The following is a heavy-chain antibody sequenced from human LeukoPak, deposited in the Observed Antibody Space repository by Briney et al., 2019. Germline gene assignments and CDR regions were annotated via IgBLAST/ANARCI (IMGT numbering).Heavy chain of an antibody. V-gene: IGHV5-51*01. D-gene: IGHD1-14*01. CDR3: ARQSHSITDY. CDR2: MYPGDSDT. CDR1: GXNFTNYW. J-gene: IGHJ4*02. Sequence: GESLKISCEGSGXNFTNYWIGWVRQMSGEGLEWTGIMYPGDSDTRYSPSFQGQVTISADRSISTAYLQWSSLKASDTAMYYCARQSHSITDYWGQGTLVTVSS.